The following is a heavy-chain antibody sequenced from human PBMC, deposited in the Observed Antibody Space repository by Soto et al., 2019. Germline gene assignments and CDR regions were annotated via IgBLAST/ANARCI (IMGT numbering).Heavy chain of an antibody. Sequence: SETLSLTCTVSGGSISSSSYYWGWIRQPPGKGLEWIGSIYDSGSTYYNPSLKSRVTISVDTSKNQFSLKLSSVTAADTAVYYCARHTVYSSSNYYYGMDVWGQGTTVTVSS. CDR2: IYDSGST. CDR3: ARHTVYSSSNYYYGMDV. CDR1: GGSISSSSYY. J-gene: IGHJ6*02. V-gene: IGHV4-39*01. D-gene: IGHD6-6*01.